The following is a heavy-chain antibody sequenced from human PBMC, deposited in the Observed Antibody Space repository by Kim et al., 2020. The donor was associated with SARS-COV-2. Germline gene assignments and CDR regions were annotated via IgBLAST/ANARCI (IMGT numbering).Heavy chain of an antibody. D-gene: IGHD3-10*01. J-gene: IGHJ4*02. CDR3: PTASLLGFGELCF. Sequence: GGSLRLSCAASEFTFSNSCMSWVRQAPGKGLEWVGLIRGRTDGGSTDYAAPVQGRFTISRDDSNNTLYLQMNSLKTEDTAVYYCPTASLLGFGELCFWGQGTLFTLSS. CDR2: IRGRTDGGST. CDR1: EFTFSNSC. V-gene: IGHV3-15*01.